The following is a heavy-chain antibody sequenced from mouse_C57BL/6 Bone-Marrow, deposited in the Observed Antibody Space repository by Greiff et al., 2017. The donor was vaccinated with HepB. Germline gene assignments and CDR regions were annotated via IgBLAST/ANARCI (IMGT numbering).Heavy chain of an antibody. CDR3: AREEGNGYPFAY. J-gene: IGHJ3*01. V-gene: IGHV3-6*01. D-gene: IGHD2-2*01. CDR2: ISYDGSN. CDR1: GYSITSGYY. Sequence: EVHLVESGPGLVKPSQSLSLTCSVTGYSITSGYYWNWIRQFPGNKLEWMGYISYDGSNNYNPSLKNRISITRDTSKNQFFLKLNSVTTEDTATYYCAREEGNGYPFAYWGQGTLVTVSA.